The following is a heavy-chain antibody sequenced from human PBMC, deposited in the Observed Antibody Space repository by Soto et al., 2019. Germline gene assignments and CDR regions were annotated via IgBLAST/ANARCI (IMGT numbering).Heavy chain of an antibody. V-gene: IGHV1-8*01. J-gene: IGHJ3*01. CDR1: GYTFTSYD. CDR2: TNPNSGNT. CDR3: ARNLFDF. Sequence: ASVKVSCKASGYTFTSYDINWVRQAAGQGLEWMGWTNPNSGNTDYAQKFQGRVTMTRNTSISTAYLEVSSLSSEDTAVYYCARNLFDFWGRGTMVTVSS.